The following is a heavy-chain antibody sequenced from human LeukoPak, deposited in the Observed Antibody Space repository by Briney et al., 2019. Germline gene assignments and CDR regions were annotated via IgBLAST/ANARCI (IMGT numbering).Heavy chain of an antibody. V-gene: IGHV3-30*04. D-gene: IGHD6-19*01. Sequence: PGRSLRLSCAASGFTFSSYAMHWVRQAPGKGLEWVAVISYDGSNKYYADSVKGRFTISRDNSKNTLYLQKNSLRAEDTAVYYCARGIIVFSSGWSEIAEYFQHWGQGTLVTVSS. CDR1: GFTFSSYA. J-gene: IGHJ1*01. CDR3: ARGIIVFSSGWSEIAEYFQH. CDR2: ISYDGSNK.